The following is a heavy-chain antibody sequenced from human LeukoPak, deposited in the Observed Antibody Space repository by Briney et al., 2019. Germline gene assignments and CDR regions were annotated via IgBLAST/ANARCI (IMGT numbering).Heavy chain of an antibody. V-gene: IGHV1-2*02. CDR3: ARSPHILTGEDFDY. CDR1: GYTFTGYY. CDR2: INPNSGGT. D-gene: IGHD3-9*01. J-gene: IGHJ4*02. Sequence: ASVKVSCKASGYTFTGYYMHWVRQAPGQGLEWMGWINPNSGGTNYAQKFQGRVTMTRDTSISTAYMEMSRLRSDDTALYYCARSPHILTGEDFDYWGQGTLVTVSS.